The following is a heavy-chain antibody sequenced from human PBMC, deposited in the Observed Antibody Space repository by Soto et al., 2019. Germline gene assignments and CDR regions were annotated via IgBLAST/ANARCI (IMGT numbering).Heavy chain of an antibody. CDR1: GFTFSSYG. V-gene: IGHV3-30*18. Sequence: QVQLVESGGGVVQPGRSLRLSCAASGFTFSSYGMHWVRQAPGKGLEWVAVISYDGSNKYYADSVKRRFTISRDTSKNKLYLQMNSLRAEDTAVYYCAKDGFVVQAYYLDYGGQGTLVTVSS. CDR3: AKDGFVVQAYYLDY. J-gene: IGHJ4*02. D-gene: IGHD2-21*01. CDR2: ISYDGSNK.